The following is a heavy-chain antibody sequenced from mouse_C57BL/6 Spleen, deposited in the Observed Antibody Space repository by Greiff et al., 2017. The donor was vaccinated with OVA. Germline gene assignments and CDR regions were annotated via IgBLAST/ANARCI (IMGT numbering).Heavy chain of an antibody. CDR2: IYPGDGDT. Sequence: QVQLQQSGAELVKPGASVKISCKASGYAFSSYWMNWVKQRPGKGLEWIGQIYPGDGDTNYNGKFKGKATLTADKSSSTAYMQLSSLTSEDSAVYFCARGGVPHAMDYWGQGTSVTVSS. D-gene: IGHD2-14*01. CDR3: ARGGVPHAMDY. V-gene: IGHV1-80*01. CDR1: GYAFSSYW. J-gene: IGHJ4*01.